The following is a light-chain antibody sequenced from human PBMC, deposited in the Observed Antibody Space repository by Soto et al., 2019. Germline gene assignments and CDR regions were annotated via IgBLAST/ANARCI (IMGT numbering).Light chain of an antibody. Sequence: DVPMTQSPSTLSASVGDRVTITCRASQSINNLLAWYQQKPGKAPKILIYDVSTLESGVPSRFSGSGSGTEFTLTISSLQPEDFATYYCQQYDSYPLTFGGGTRVEIK. J-gene: IGKJ4*01. CDR2: DVS. V-gene: IGKV1-5*01. CDR3: QQYDSYPLT. CDR1: QSINNL.